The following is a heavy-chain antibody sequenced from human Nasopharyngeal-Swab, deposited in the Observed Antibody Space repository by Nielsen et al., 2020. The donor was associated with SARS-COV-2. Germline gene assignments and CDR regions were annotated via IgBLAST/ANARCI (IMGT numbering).Heavy chain of an antibody. CDR3: AREVALIAAAGAREDWFDP. Sequence: WIRQPPGKGLEWIGYIYYSGSTYYNPSLKSRVTISVDTSKNQFSLKLSPVTAADTAVYYCAREVALIAAAGAREDWFDPWGQGTLVTVSS. CDR2: IYYSGST. D-gene: IGHD6-13*01. V-gene: IGHV4-31*02. J-gene: IGHJ5*02.